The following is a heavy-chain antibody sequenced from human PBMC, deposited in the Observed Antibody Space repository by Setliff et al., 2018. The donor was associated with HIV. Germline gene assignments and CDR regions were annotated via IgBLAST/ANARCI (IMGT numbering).Heavy chain of an antibody. CDR2: VYYTGST. CDR3: TRRDVTTGMDS. J-gene: IGHJ4*02. D-gene: IGHD4-17*01. Sequence: SETLSLTCTVSGASISLIAYYWGWVRQPPGKGLEWIGSVYYTGSTFYNPSLKSLKGRVTISVDTSKNQFSLKLSSVTAADTAVYYCTRRDVTTGMDSWGPGILVTVSS. CDR1: GASISLIAYY. V-gene: IGHV4-39*01.